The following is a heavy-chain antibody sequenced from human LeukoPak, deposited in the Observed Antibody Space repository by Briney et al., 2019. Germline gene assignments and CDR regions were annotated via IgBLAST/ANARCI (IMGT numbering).Heavy chain of an antibody. CDR2: INPNSGGT. J-gene: IGHJ6*02. CDR1: GYTFTGYY. D-gene: IGHD6-19*01. Sequence: ASVKVSCKASGYTFTGYYMHWVRQAPGQGLEWMGWINPNSGGTNYAQKFQGRVAMTRDTSISTAHMELSRLRSDDTAVYYCAIQWLVPYGMDVWGQGTTVTVSS. CDR3: AIQWLVPYGMDV. V-gene: IGHV1-2*02.